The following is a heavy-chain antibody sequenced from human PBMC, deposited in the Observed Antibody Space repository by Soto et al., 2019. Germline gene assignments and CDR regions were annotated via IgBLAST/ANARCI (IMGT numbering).Heavy chain of an antibody. CDR3: AGYDDSGYYLDY. CDR2: IYISGST. V-gene: IGHV4-4*07. Sequence: PSETLSLTCSVSGGSISSHYWSWIRQPAGKGLEWIGPIYISGSTNYNPSLKSRVTISVDTSKSQFSLKLSSVTAADTAVYYCAGYDDSGYYLDYWGQGTLVTVS. CDR1: GGSISSHY. D-gene: IGHD3-22*01. J-gene: IGHJ4*02.